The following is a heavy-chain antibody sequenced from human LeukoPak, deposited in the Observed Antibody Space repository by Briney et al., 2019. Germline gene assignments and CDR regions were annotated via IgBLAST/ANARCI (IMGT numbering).Heavy chain of an antibody. CDR3: AKDLGSVLRYFDWLNYYYYYYGMDV. Sequence: GGSLRLSCAASGFSFSSYGMHWVRQAPGKGLEWIAVISHDGSNKYYADSVKGRFTISRDNSKNTLYLQMNSLRAEDTAVYYCAKDLGSVLRYFDWLNYYYYYYGMDVWGQGTTVTVSS. V-gene: IGHV3-30*18. CDR2: ISHDGSNK. CDR1: GFSFSSYG. D-gene: IGHD3-9*01. J-gene: IGHJ6*02.